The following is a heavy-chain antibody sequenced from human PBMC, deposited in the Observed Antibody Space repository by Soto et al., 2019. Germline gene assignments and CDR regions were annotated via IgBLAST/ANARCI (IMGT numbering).Heavy chain of an antibody. CDR3: ASPKIAFYNWFDP. D-gene: IGHD3-3*02. Sequence: SETLSLTCTVSGSSISSGGYYWSWIREHPGKGLEWIGYIYYSGSTNYNPSLKSRVTISVDTSKNQFSLKLSSVTAADTAVYYCASPKIAFYNWFDPWGQGTLVTVSS. CDR2: IYYSGST. J-gene: IGHJ5*02. CDR1: GSSISSGGYY. V-gene: IGHV4-61*08.